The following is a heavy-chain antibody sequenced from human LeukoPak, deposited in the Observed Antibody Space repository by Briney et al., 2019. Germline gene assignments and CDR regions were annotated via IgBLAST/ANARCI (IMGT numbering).Heavy chain of an antibody. CDR2: TYFGGSDT. V-gene: IGHV5-51*01. CDR3: ARPDRTIFGTYAFDI. D-gene: IGHD3-3*01. J-gene: IGHJ3*02. Sequence: GESLKISCKGSGYNFSSYWIGWVRLMPGKGLEWMGLTYFGGSDTRYSPSFQGQVTISADKSISTAYLQWSSLKASDTAMYYCARPDRTIFGTYAFDIWGQGTMVTVSS. CDR1: GYNFSSYW.